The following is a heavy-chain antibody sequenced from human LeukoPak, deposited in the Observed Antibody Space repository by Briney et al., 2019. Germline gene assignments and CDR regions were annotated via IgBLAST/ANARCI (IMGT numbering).Heavy chain of an antibody. D-gene: IGHD2-2*01. CDR2: ISGSGGST. CDR3: AKIIVVVPAARNFDY. V-gene: IGHV3-23*01. J-gene: IGHJ4*02. Sequence: PGGSLRLSCAASGFTFSSYAMSWVRQAPGKGLEWVSAISGSGGSTYYADPVKGRFTFSRDNSKNTLYLQMNSLSAEDTAVYYCAKIIVVVPAARNFDYWGQGTLVTVSS. CDR1: GFTFSSYA.